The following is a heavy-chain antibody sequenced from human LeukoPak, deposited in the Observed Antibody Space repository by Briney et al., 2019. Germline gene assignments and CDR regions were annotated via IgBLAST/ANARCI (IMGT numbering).Heavy chain of an antibody. Sequence: SETLSLTCAVYGGSFSGYYWSWIRQPPGKGLEWIGEINHSGSTNYNPSLKSRVTISVDTSKNQFSLKLSSVTAADTAVYYCARAGNDFWSGYDFDYWGQGTLVTVSS. CDR2: INHSGST. V-gene: IGHV4-34*01. CDR3: ARAGNDFWSGYDFDY. CDR1: GGSFSGYY. D-gene: IGHD3-3*01. J-gene: IGHJ4*02.